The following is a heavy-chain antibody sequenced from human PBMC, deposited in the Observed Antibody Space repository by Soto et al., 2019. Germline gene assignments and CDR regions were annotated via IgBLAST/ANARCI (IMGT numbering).Heavy chain of an antibody. D-gene: IGHD6-13*01. CDR2: ISGSGGST. CDR1: GFTFSSYA. Sequence: PGGSLRLSCAASGFTFSSYAMSWVRQAPGKGLEWVSAISGSGGSTYYADSVKGRFTISRDNSKNTLYLQMNSLRAEDTAVYYCATGLNSRKTLANFDNCGQGTLVTVSS. V-gene: IGHV3-23*01. J-gene: IGHJ4*02. CDR3: ATGLNSRKTLANFDN.